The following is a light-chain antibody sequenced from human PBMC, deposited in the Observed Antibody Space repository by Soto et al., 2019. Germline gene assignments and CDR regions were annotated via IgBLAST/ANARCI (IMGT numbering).Light chain of an antibody. CDR3: QSYDSSPWV. V-gene: IGLV6-57*01. J-gene: IGLJ3*02. CDR2: EDT. Sequence: NFMLTQPHSVSESPGKTVTISCTRSSGSIASNFVQWYQQRPGSSPTTVIYEDTQRPSGVPDRFSASIDTSSNSASLTISGLKTEDEADYYCQSYDSSPWVFGGGTKLTVL. CDR1: SGSIASNF.